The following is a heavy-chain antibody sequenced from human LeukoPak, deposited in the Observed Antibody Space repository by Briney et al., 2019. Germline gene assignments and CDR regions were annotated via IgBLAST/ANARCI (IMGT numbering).Heavy chain of an antibody. CDR2: IWYDGSNK. J-gene: IGHJ6*02. Sequence: GGSLRLSCAASGFTFSSYGMHWVRQAPGKGLEWVAVIWYDGSNKYYADSVKGRFTISRDNSKNTLYLQMNSLRAEDTAVYYCARDIVVVVAAPYYCYGTDVWGQGTTVTVSS. CDR1: GFTFSSYG. V-gene: IGHV3-33*01. D-gene: IGHD2-15*01. CDR3: ARDIVVVVAAPYYCYGTDV.